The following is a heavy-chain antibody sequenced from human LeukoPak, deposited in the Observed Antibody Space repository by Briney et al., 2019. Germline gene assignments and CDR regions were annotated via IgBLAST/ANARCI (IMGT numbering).Heavy chain of an antibody. CDR3: ARENGMIGRFDP. V-gene: IGHV3-7*01. CDR2: IKEDGSEK. Sequence: GGSLRLSCAASGFTFSVYWMSWVRQAPGKGLEWVANIKEDGSEKHYVDSVKGRFTISRDNAQKSLYLQMNSLRAEDTAVYYCARENGMIGRFDPWGQGTLVTVS. CDR1: GFTFSVYW. J-gene: IGHJ5*02. D-gene: IGHD2-21*01.